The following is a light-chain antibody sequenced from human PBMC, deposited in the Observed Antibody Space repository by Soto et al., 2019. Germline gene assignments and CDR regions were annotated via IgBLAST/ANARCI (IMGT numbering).Light chain of an antibody. Sequence: AIQLTQSPSSLSASVGDRVTITCRASQGISSALAWYQQKPGKATKLLIYDASSLESGVPSRFSGSGSGTDFTLTISSLQPEDYATYSCQHFNTYPLTFGGGIKVDIK. CDR1: QGISSA. CDR3: QHFNTYPLT. J-gene: IGKJ4*01. V-gene: IGKV1-13*02. CDR2: DAS.